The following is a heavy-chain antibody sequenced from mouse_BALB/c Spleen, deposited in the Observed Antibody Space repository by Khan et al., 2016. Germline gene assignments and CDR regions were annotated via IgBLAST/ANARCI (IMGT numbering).Heavy chain of an antibody. CDR3: ARTGDYPYYAMDY. V-gene: IGHV9-3*02. Sequence: QIQLVQSGPELKKPGETVKISCKASGYTFTNYGMNWVKQAPGKGLKWMGWINSNTGEPTYAEEFKGRCAFSLETSASTAYLQINNLKNEETATYFCARTGDYPYYAMDYWGQGTSVTVSS. J-gene: IGHJ4*01. D-gene: IGHD2-13*01. CDR2: INSNTGEP. CDR1: GYTFTNYG.